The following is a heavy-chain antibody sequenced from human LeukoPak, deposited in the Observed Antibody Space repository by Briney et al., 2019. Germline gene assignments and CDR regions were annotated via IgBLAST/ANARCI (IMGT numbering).Heavy chain of an antibody. CDR1: GGSISSSSYY. D-gene: IGHD2-2*01. Sequence: SETLSLTCTVSGGSISSSSYYWGWIRQPPGKGLEWIGSIYYSGSTYYNPSLKSRVTISVDTSKNQFSLKLSSVTAADTAVYYCASPAPVYCSSTSCSFDYWGQGTPVTVSS. V-gene: IGHV4-39*01. CDR3: ASPAPVYCSSTSCSFDY. CDR2: IYYSGST. J-gene: IGHJ4*02.